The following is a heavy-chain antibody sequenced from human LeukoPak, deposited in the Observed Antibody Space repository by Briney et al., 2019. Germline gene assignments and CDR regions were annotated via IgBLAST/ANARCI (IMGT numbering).Heavy chain of an antibody. J-gene: IGHJ4*02. CDR2: INPNSGGT. D-gene: IGHD3-10*01. Sequence: ASVKVSCKASGYTFNGYYMHWVRQAPGQGLEWMGWINPNSGGTNYAQKFQGRVTMTRDTSISTAYMELSRLRSDDTAVYYCARGFRYYGSGSYYYDYWGQGTLVTVSS. V-gene: IGHV1-2*02. CDR3: ARGFRYYGSGSYYYDY. CDR1: GYTFNGYY.